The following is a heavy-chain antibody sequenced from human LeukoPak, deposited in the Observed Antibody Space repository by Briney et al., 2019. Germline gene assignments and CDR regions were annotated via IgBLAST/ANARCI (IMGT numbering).Heavy chain of an antibody. CDR1: GFTFSSYS. CDR3: ARDIPDCTNGVCYKNGMDV. CDR2: ISSSSSYI. V-gene: IGHV3-21*01. Sequence: GSLRLSCAASGFTFSSYSMNWVRQAPGKGLEWVSSISSSSSYIYYADSVKGRFTISRDNAKNSLYLQMNSLRAEDTAVYYCARDIPDCTNGVCYKNGMDVWGQGTTVTVSS. D-gene: IGHD2-8*01. J-gene: IGHJ6*02.